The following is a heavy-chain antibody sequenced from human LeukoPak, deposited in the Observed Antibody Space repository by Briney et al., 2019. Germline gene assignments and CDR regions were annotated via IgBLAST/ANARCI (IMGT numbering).Heavy chain of an antibody. CDR1: GGSISSGGYY. V-gene: IGHV4-31*03. J-gene: IGHJ4*02. CDR2: TYYSGST. Sequence: KTSETLSLTCTVSGGSISSGGYYWSWIRQHPGKGLEWIGYTYYSGSTYYNPSLKSRVTISVDTSKNQFSLKLSSVTAADTAVYYCARDKGDYFDYWGQGTLVTVSS. CDR3: ARDKGDYFDY. D-gene: IGHD3-16*01.